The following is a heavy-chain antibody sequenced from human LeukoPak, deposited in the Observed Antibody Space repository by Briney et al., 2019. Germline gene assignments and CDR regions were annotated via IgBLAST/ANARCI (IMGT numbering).Heavy chain of an antibody. D-gene: IGHD3-22*01. Sequence: QPGGSLRLSCAASGFTFSSYWMHWVRQAPGKGLVWVSRINSDGSSTSYADSVKGRFTISRDNAKNTLYLQMNSLRAEDTAVYYCAKDGYSSGDMIDYWGQGTLVTVSS. J-gene: IGHJ4*02. CDR3: AKDGYSSGDMIDY. CDR1: GFTFSSYW. V-gene: IGHV3-74*01. CDR2: INSDGSST.